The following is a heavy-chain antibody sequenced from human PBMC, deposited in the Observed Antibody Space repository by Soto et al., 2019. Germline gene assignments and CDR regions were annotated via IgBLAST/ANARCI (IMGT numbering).Heavy chain of an antibody. J-gene: IGHJ4*02. CDR2: INHSGST. Sequence: QVQLQQWGAGLLKPSETLSLTCAVYGGSFSGYYWSWIRQPPGKGLEWIGEINHSGSTNYNPSLKSRVTISVDPSKNQFSLKLSSVTAADTAVYYCARGRRWLQLPFDYWGQGTLVTVSS. D-gene: IGHD5-12*01. V-gene: IGHV4-34*01. CDR1: GGSFSGYY. CDR3: ARGRRWLQLPFDY.